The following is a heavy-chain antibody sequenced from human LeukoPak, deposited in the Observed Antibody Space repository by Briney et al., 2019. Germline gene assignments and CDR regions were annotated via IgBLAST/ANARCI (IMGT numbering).Heavy chain of an antibody. V-gene: IGHV1-3*01. D-gene: IGHD5-18*01. CDR2: INAGNGNT. CDR1: GYTLTSYA. J-gene: IGHJ4*02. Sequence: ASVKVSCKASGYTLTSYAMHWVRQAPGQRLEWMGWINAGNGNTKYSQKFQGRVTITRDTSASTAYMELSSLRSEDTAVYYCARDSGLGYNYGGSDYWGQGTLVTVSS. CDR3: ARDSGLGYNYGGSDY.